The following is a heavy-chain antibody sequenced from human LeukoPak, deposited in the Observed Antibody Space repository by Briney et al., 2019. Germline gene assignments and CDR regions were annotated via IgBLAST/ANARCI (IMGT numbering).Heavy chain of an antibody. J-gene: IGHJ4*02. V-gene: IGHV3-9*01. CDR2: ISWNSGSI. CDR3: AKGDYYGSGSYGGLEY. Sequence: GGSLRLSCAVSGFTFDDYAMHWVRQAPGKGLEWVSGISWNSGSIGYADSVKGRFTITRDNAKNSLYLQMNSLRTEDTALYYCAKGDYYGSGSYGGLEYWGQGTRVTVSS. CDR1: GFTFDDYA. D-gene: IGHD3-22*01.